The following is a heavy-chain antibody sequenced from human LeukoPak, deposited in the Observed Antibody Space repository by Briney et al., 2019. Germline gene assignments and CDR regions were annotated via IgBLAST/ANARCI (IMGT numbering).Heavy chain of an antibody. V-gene: IGHV3-21*01. CDR2: ISTSSSYI. D-gene: IGHD2-8*01. J-gene: IGHJ6*03. CDR3: ARSEMGYSNYYMDV. CDR1: GFTFSSYS. Sequence: GGSLRLSCAASGFTFSSYSMNWVRQAPGKGLEWVSSISTSSSYIYYADSMKGRFTISRDNAKNSLYLQMNSLRAEDTAVYYCARSEMGYSNYYMDVWGKGTTVTVSS.